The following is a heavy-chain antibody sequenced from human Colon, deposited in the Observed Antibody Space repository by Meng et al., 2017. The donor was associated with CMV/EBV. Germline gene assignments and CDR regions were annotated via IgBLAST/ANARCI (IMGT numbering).Heavy chain of an antibody. CDR1: GIILGDYV. Sequence: GESLKISCAASGIILGDYVMHWVRQTPGKGLEWLAFIYSGGNKEFYADSVKGRFTISRDNSRDTLYLQMNSLRSEDTAMYYCARDFETSSGWYNWFDPWGQGTLVTVS. D-gene: IGHD6-19*01. V-gene: IGHV3-30*03. J-gene: IGHJ5*02. CDR2: IYSGGNKE. CDR3: ARDFETSSGWYNWFDP.